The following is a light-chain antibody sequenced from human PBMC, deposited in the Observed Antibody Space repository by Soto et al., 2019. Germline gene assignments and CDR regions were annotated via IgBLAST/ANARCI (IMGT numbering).Light chain of an antibody. CDR1: QSISSY. Sequence: DIQMTQSPSSLSASVGDRVTITCRARQSISSYLNWYQQKPGKAPNLLIYAASSLQSGVPSKFSGSGSGTDFTLTISSLQPEDFATYYCQQNYSSPFNFGTGPKVDIK. J-gene: IGKJ3*01. V-gene: IGKV1-39*01. CDR2: AAS. CDR3: QQNYSSPFN.